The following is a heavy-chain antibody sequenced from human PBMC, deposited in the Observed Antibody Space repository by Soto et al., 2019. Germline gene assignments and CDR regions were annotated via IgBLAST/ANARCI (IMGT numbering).Heavy chain of an antibody. CDR1: EFTFTSYA. J-gene: IGHJ4*02. Sequence: PGGSLRLSCAASEFTFTSYATSWVRQAPGKGLEWVSDISGSGDSTYYADSVKGRFTISRDNSKNTLYLQMNSLRADDTAVYYCAKGRRSGSYRSRGFDYWGQGTLVTVSS. D-gene: IGHD1-26*01. CDR2: ISGSGDST. V-gene: IGHV3-23*01. CDR3: AKGRRSGSYRSRGFDY.